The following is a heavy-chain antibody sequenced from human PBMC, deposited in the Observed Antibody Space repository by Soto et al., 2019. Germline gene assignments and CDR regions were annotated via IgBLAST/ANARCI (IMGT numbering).Heavy chain of an antibody. Sequence: ASVKVSCKASGYTFTSYGISWVRQAPGQGLEWMGWISAYNGNTNYAQKLQGRVTMTTDTSTSTAYMELRSLRSDDTAVYYCARERVLPIQPLQEEYYYYGMDVWGQATTVTVSS. CDR2: ISAYNGNT. V-gene: IGHV1-18*04. J-gene: IGHJ6*02. CDR1: GYTFTSYG. D-gene: IGHD5-18*01. CDR3: ARERVLPIQPLQEEYYYYGMDV.